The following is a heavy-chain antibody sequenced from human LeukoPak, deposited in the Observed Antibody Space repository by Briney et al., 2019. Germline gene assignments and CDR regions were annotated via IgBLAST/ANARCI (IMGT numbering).Heavy chain of an antibody. J-gene: IGHJ4*02. CDR3: ARSIVVVTTFDY. Sequence: GGSLRLSCAASGFTFSSYAMHWVRKAPGKGLEWVAVISYDGSNKYYADSVKGRFTISRDNSKNTLYLQMNSLRAEDTAVYYCARSIVVVTTFDYWGQGTLVTVSS. V-gene: IGHV3-30-3*01. CDR2: ISYDGSNK. CDR1: GFTFSSYA. D-gene: IGHD3-22*01.